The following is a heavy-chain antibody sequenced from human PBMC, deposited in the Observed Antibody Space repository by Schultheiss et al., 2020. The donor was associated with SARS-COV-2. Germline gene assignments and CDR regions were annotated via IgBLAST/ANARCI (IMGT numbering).Heavy chain of an antibody. CDR3: AKGGIVGATPFDY. V-gene: IGHV3-21*01. CDR2: ISSSSSYI. D-gene: IGHD1-26*01. J-gene: IGHJ4*02. CDR1: GFTFSSYS. Sequence: GGSLRLSCAASGFTFSSYSMNWVRQAPGKGLEWVSSISSSSSYIYYADSVKGRFTISRDNAKNSLYLQMNSLRAEDTAVYYCAKGGIVGATPFDYWGQGTLVTVS.